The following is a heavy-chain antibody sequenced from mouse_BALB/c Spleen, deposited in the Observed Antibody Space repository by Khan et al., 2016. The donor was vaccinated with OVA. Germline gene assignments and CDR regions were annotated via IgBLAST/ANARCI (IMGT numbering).Heavy chain of an antibody. CDR3: ARQITATFAMDY. D-gene: IGHD1-2*01. CDR1: GFTFSIYT. J-gene: IGHJ4*01. CDR2: ISNGGGGP. Sequence: DVMLVESGGGLVQPGGSLKLSCAASGFTFSIYTMSWVRQTPEKRLEWVAYISNGGGGPFYPDTVKGRFSISRDNAKNTLYLHMSSLKSEDTAMYFCARQITATFAMDYWGQGTSVTVSS. V-gene: IGHV5-12-2*01.